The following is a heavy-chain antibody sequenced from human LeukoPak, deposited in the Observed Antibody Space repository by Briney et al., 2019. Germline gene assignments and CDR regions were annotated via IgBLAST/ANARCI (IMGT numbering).Heavy chain of an antibody. J-gene: IGHJ4*02. Sequence: GGSLRLFCAASGFTFSIYAMSWVRQAPGKGLEWVSAISGSGGTYYADSVKGRFTISRDNSKNTLYLQMNSLRAEDTAVYYCAKLTDYWGQGTLVTVSS. CDR2: ISGSGGT. CDR1: GFTFSIYA. CDR3: AKLTDY. V-gene: IGHV3-23*01.